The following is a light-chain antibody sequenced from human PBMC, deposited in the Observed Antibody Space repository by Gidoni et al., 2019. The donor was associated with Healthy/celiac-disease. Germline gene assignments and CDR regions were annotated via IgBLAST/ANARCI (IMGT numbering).Light chain of an antibody. CDR3: SSYTSSSTPYV. V-gene: IGLV2-14*01. J-gene: IGLJ1*01. CDR1: SSDVGGYNY. Sequence: QSALTQPASVSGSPGQSITISCTGTSSDVGGYNYVSWYPQHPGKAPKLMIYDVSNRPSGVSNRFSGSKSGNTASLTISGLQAEDEADYYCSSYTSSSTPYVFGTGTKVTVL. CDR2: DVS.